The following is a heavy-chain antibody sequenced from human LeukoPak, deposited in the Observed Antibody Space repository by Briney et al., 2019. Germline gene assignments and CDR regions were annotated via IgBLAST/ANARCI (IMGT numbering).Heavy chain of an antibody. CDR2: INHSGST. D-gene: IGHD6-19*01. J-gene: IGHJ3*02. CDR1: GGSISSSSYY. Sequence: SETLSLTCTVSGGSISSSSYYWGWIRQPPGKGLEWIGEINHSGSTNYNPSLKSRVTISVDTSKNQFSLKLSSVTAADTAVYYCARKEQWLPHDAFDIWGQGTMVTVSS. CDR3: ARKEQWLPHDAFDI. V-gene: IGHV4-39*07.